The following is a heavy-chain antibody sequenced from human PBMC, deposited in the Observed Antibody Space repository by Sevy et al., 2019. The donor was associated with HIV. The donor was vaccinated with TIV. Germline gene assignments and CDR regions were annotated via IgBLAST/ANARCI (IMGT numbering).Heavy chain of an antibody. CDR2: VSPTSLST. J-gene: IGHJ4*01. D-gene: IGHD3-16*01. Sequence: GGSLRLSCTASGFSFSNYVMAWVRQAPGKGLEWVSSVSPTSLSTYYAESGKGRFTISRDNSKNTLYLQMNSLRAEDTAIYYCAKLHSRMIPGNGALDYWGRGTLVTVSS. CDR3: AKLHSRMIPGNGALDY. CDR1: GFSFSNYV. V-gene: IGHV3-23*01.